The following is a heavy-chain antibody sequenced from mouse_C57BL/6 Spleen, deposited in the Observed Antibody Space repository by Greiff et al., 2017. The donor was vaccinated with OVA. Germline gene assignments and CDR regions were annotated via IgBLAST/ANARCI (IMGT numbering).Heavy chain of an antibody. CDR1: GYTFTSYW. CDR2: IDPSDSYT. J-gene: IGHJ3*01. CDR3: YYGNYAY. D-gene: IGHD2-1*01. V-gene: IGHV1-59*01. Sequence: QVQLQQPGAELVRPGTSVKLSCKASGYTFTSYWMHWVKQRPGQGLEWIGVIDPSDSYTNYNQKFKGKATLTVDTSSSTAYMQLSSLTSEDSAVYYCYYGNYAYWGQGTLVTVSA.